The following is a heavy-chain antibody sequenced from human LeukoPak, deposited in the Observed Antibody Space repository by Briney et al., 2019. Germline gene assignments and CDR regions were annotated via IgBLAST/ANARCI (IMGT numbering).Heavy chain of an antibody. V-gene: IGHV3-9*01. CDR1: GFTFDDYA. Sequence: GGSLRLSCAASGFTFDDYAMHWVRQTPGKGLEWVSGISWYSGSIGYADSVKGRVTISRDNSQSSLFLQMNSLRPEDAALYYCVKARYHYHYRMDVWGQGTTVTVSS. CDR2: ISWYSGSI. D-gene: IGHD2-2*01. CDR3: VKARYHYHYRMDV. J-gene: IGHJ6*02.